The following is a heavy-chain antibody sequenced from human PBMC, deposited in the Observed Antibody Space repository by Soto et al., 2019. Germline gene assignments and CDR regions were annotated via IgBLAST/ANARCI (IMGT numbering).Heavy chain of an antibody. Sequence: QITLKESGPTLVKPTQTLTLTCTFSGFSLSTSGLGVGWIRQPPGKALEWLALIYWDDDKRYSPSLKSRLTITKDTSKNQVVLTMTNIDPVDTATYYCAHSKWELGAFDIWGQGTMVTVSS. D-gene: IGHD1-26*01. J-gene: IGHJ3*02. V-gene: IGHV2-5*02. CDR2: IYWDDDK. CDR3: AHSKWELGAFDI. CDR1: GFSLSTSGLG.